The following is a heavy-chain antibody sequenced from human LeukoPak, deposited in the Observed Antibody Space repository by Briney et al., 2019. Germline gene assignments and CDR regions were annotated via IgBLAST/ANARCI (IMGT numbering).Heavy chain of an antibody. CDR1: GYTFTSYY. J-gene: IGHJ4*02. Sequence: ASVKVSCKASGYTFTSYYIHWVRQAPGQGLEWMGIINPSGGSTNYAQKFQGRVTMTRDASTSTVYMELSSLRSEDTAMYYCAKWTTTYLDYWGQGTLVTVSS. V-gene: IGHV1-46*01. CDR3: AKWTTTYLDY. D-gene: IGHD1-1*01. CDR2: INPSGGST.